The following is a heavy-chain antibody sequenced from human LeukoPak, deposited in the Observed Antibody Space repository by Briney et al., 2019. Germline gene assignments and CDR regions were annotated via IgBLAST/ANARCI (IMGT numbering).Heavy chain of an antibody. CDR1: GGTFSSYA. J-gene: IGHJ3*02. CDR2: IIPIFGTA. CDR3: ARDQAGVLGHAFDI. D-gene: IGHD3-16*01. Sequence: SVTVSCKASGGTFSSYAISWVRQAPGQGLEWMGGIIPIFGTANYAQKFQGRVTITADESTSTAYMELSSLRSEDTAVYYCARDQAGVLGHAFDIWGQGTMVTVSS. V-gene: IGHV1-69*01.